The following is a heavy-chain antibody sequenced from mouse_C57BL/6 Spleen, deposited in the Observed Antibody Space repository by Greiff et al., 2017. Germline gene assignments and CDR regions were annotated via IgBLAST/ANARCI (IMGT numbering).Heavy chain of an antibody. J-gene: IGHJ4*01. CDR3: TTGGNSYYYAMDY. V-gene: IGHV14-1*01. CDR2: IDPEDGDT. Sequence: VHVKQSGAELVRPGASVKLSCTASGFNIKDYYMHWVKQRPEQGLEWIGRIDPEDGDTEYAPKFQGKATMTADTSSNTAYLQLSSLTSEDTAVYYCTTGGNSYYYAMDYWGQGTSVTVSS. D-gene: IGHD2-1*01. CDR1: GFNIKDYY.